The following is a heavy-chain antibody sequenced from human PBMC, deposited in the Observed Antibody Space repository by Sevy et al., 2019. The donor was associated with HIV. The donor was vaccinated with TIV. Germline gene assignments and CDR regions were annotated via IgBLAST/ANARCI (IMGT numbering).Heavy chain of an antibody. D-gene: IGHD3-3*01. V-gene: IGHV3-21*01. J-gene: IGHJ4*02. CDR2: ISSSSSYI. Sequence: GGSLRLSCAASGFTFSSYSMNWVRQAPGKGLEWVSSISSSSSYIYYADSVKGRFTISRDNAKNSLYLQMNSLRAEDTAVYYCARMRDFLSDHDYWGQGTLVTVSS. CDR3: ARMRDFLSDHDY. CDR1: GFTFSSYS.